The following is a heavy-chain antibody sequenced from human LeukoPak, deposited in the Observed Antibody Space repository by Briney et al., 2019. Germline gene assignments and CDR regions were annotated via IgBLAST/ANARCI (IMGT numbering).Heavy chain of an antibody. CDR2: ISYDGSNK. V-gene: IGHV3-30*04. J-gene: IGHJ4*02. CDR3: ASRHYDFGYY. Sequence: PGGSLRLSCAASGFTFSSYAMSWVRQAPGKGLEWVAVISYDGSNKYYADSVKGRFTISRDNSKNTLYLQMNSLRAEDTAVYYCASRHYDFGYYWGQGTQVTVSS. D-gene: IGHD4-17*01. CDR1: GFTFSSYA.